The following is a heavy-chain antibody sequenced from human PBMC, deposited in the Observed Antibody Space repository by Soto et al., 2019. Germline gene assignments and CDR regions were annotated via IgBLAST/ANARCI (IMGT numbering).Heavy chain of an antibody. D-gene: IGHD6-13*01. J-gene: IGHJ3*02. V-gene: IGHV1-18*01. CDR1: GYTFTSYG. Sequence: ASVKVSCKASGYTFTSYGISWVRQAPGQGLEWMGWISAHNGNTNYAQKFQGRVTMTADESTSTAYMELRSLRSEDTAVYYRARNRGSSWHRTHAFDIWGQGTMVTVSS. CDR2: ISAHNGNT. CDR3: ARNRGSSWHRTHAFDI.